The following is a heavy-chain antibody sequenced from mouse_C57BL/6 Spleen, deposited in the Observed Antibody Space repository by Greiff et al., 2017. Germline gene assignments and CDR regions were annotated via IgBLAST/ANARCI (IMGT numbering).Heavy chain of an antibody. CDR2: IYPGDGAT. D-gene: IGHD2-5*01. V-gene: IGHV1-82*01. Sequence: QVQLQQSGPELVKPGASVKISCKASGYAFSSSWMNWVKQRPGKGLEWIGRIYPGDGATNYNGKFKGKATLTADKSSSTAYMQLSCLTSEDSAVYFCANAYYSNPCYFAYGGQGTTLTVSS. CDR3: ANAYYSNPCYFAY. J-gene: IGHJ2*01. CDR1: GYAFSSSW.